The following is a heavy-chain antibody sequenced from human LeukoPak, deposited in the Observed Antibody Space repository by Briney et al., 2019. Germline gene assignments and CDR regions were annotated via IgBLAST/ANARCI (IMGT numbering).Heavy chain of an antibody. J-gene: IGHJ4*02. CDR1: GFTFSGYG. Sequence: PGRSLRLSCAASGFTFSGYGMHWVRQAPGKGLEWVAVISYDGSNKYYADSVKGRFTISRDNSKNTLYLQMNSLRAEDTAVYYCAKGRGRELLVEFDYWGQGTLVTVSS. V-gene: IGHV3-30*18. CDR2: ISYDGSNK. CDR3: AKGRGRELLVEFDY. D-gene: IGHD3-10*01.